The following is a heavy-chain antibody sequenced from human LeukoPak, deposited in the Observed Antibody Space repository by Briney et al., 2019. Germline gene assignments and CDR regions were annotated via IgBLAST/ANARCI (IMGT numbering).Heavy chain of an antibody. V-gene: IGHV1-8*01. J-gene: IGHJ6*02. D-gene: IGHD3-22*01. CDR3: ARGSPLYYDSSGYYYSLWYYYYGMDV. Sequence: ASVKVSCKASGYTFTSYDINWVRQATGQGLEWMGWMNPNSGNTGYAQKFQGRVTMTRNTSISKAYMELSSLRSEDTAVYYCARGSPLYYDSSGYYYSLWYYYYGMDVWGQGTPVTVSS. CDR2: MNPNSGNT. CDR1: GYTFTSYD.